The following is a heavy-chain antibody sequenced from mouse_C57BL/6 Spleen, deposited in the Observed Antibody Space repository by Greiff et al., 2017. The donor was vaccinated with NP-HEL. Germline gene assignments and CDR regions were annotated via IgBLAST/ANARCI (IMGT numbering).Heavy chain of an antibody. V-gene: IGHV1-54*01. CDR2: INPGSGGT. CDR1: GYAFTNYL. CDR3: ASGEGDY. J-gene: IGHJ4*01. Sequence: VQLQQSGAELVRPGTSVKVSCKASGYAFTNYLIEWVKQRPGQGLEWIGVINPGSGGTNYNEKFKGKATLTADKSSSTAYMQLSSLTSEDSAVYFCASGEGDYWGQGTSVTVSS.